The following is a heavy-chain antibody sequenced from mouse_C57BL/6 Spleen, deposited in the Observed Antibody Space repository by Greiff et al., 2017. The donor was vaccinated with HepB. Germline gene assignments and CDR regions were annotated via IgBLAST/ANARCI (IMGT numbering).Heavy chain of an antibody. D-gene: IGHD2-4*01. CDR3: TRFYDYDAWFAY. CDR2: ISSGGDYI. CDR1: GFTFSSYA. Sequence: EVQGVESGEGLVKPGGSLKLSCAASGFTFSSYAMSWVRQTPEKRLEWVAYISSGGDYIYYADTVKGRFTISRDNARNTLYLQMSSLKSEDTAMYYCTRFYDYDAWFAYWGQGTLVTVSA. V-gene: IGHV5-9-1*02. J-gene: IGHJ3*01.